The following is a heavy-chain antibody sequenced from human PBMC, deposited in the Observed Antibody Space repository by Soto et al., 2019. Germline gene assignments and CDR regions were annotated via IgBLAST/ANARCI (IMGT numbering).Heavy chain of an antibody. CDR3: AFPATADFDY. Sequence: SETLSLTCGVSGGSISSTNWWTWVRQSPGRGLEWIGEIYHSGTTNYSPSLKSRVNIAVDMSTNHLSLTLISVTAADTAVYYCAFPATADFDYWGKGILVTVSS. CDR2: IYHSGTT. J-gene: IGHJ4*02. V-gene: IGHV4-4*02. CDR1: GGSISSTNW. D-gene: IGHD6-13*01.